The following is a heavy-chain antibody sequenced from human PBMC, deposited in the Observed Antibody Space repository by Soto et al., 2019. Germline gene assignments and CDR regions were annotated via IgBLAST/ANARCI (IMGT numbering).Heavy chain of an antibody. Sequence: AXVKVSCKASGYTFTSYGIRWVRQAPGQGLEWMGWISAYNGNTNYAQKLQGRVTMTTDTSTSTAYMELRSLRSDDTAVYYCARGYDFWSGYYSDFDYWGQGTLVTVSS. J-gene: IGHJ4*02. V-gene: IGHV1-18*01. CDR1: GYTFTSYG. CDR3: ARGYDFWSGYYSDFDY. D-gene: IGHD3-3*01. CDR2: ISAYNGNT.